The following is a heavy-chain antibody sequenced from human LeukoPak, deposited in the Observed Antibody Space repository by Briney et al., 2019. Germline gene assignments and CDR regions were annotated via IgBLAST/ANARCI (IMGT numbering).Heavy chain of an antibody. V-gene: IGHV4-61*05. CDR2: IYYSGSR. CDR3: ARDSYGSGRNAFDI. Sequence: SETLSLTCTVSGGSISSSTYYWDWIRQPPGEGLEWIGAIYYSGSRNYNPSLKSRVKRSVDTSKDQFYMKLSSVTAADTAVYYCARDSYGSGRNAFDIWGQGTVVTVSS. D-gene: IGHD3-10*01. J-gene: IGHJ3*02. CDR1: GGSISSSTYY.